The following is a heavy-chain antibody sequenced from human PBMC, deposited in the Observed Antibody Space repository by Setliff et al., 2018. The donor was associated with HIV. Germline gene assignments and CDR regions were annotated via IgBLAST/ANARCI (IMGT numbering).Heavy chain of an antibody. CDR2: IHTSGRT. CDR1: GESIVSYY. J-gene: IGHJ5*02. CDR3: ARAYDILTGYWGWFDP. V-gene: IGHV4-59*01. Sequence: PSETLSLTCTVSGESIVSYYWNWIRQPPGRGLEWIGYIHTSGRTKYNPSLKSRLTILVDTSKKQFSLRLTSVTAADTAVYYCARAYDILTGYWGWFDPWGQGTLVTVSS. D-gene: IGHD3-9*01.